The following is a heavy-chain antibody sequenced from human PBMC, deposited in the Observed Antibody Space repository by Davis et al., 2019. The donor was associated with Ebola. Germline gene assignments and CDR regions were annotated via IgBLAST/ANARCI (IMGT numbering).Heavy chain of an antibody. CDR1: GFTFDDYA. J-gene: IGHJ4*02. D-gene: IGHD6-19*01. V-gene: IGHV3-9*01. Sequence: SLKISCVASGFTFDDYAMYWVRQAPGKGLEWVSGISWNSVTIGYADSVKGRFTISRDNAKNSLYLQMNSLKSEDTALYYCAKDISIAVTGGAQDYWGQGTLVTVSS. CDR3: AKDISIAVTGGAQDY. CDR2: ISWNSVTI.